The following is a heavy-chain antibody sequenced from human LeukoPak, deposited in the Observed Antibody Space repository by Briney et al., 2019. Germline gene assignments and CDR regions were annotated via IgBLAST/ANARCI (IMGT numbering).Heavy chain of an antibody. CDR2: INPNSGGT. D-gene: IGHD6-13*01. V-gene: IGHV1-2*02. CDR1: GYTFTGYY. CDR3: ARDDGIAAAGTSWFDP. Sequence: ASVKVSCKASGYTFTGYYMHWVRQAPGQGLEWMGWINPNSGGTNYAQKFQGRVTMTRDTSISTAYMELSRLRSDDTAVYYCARDDGIAAAGTSWFDPWGQGTLVTVSS. J-gene: IGHJ5*02.